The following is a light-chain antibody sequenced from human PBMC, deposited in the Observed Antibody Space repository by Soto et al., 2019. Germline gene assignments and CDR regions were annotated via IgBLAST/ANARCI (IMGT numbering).Light chain of an antibody. CDR2: AAS. CDR3: LQDFAYPLT. V-gene: IGKV1-6*01. CDR1: QGVSSD. Sequence: AIQMTQSPSSLSASVGDKVTVTCGASQGVSSDVGWYQQKPGKAPRLLIYAASTLQSGVPSRFSGSQSATDFTLTISSLQPEDFATYYCLQDFAYPLTFGGGTKVEIK. J-gene: IGKJ4*01.